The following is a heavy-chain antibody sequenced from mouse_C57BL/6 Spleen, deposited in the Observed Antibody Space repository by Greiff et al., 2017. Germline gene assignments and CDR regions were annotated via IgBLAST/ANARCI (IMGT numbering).Heavy chain of an antibody. CDR1: GFTFNTYA. V-gene: IGHV10-3*01. J-gene: IGHJ3*01. CDR3: VRDGDLRQGFAY. Sequence: DVQLQESGGGLVQPKGSLKLSCAASGFTFNTYAMHWVRQAPGKGLEWVARIRSKSSNYATYYADSVKDRFTISRDDSQSMLYLQMNNLKTEDTAMYYCVRDGDLRQGFAYWGQGTLVTVSA. D-gene: IGHD2-12*01. CDR2: IRSKSSNYAT.